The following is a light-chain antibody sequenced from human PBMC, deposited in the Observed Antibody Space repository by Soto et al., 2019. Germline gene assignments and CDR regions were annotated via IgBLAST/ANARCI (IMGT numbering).Light chain of an antibody. J-gene: IGLJ1*01. CDR3: SSYTSSSRYV. CDR1: SSDVGKYDR. CDR2: EVT. V-gene: IGLV2-18*02. Sequence: QSVLTQPPSVSGSPGQSVTISCTGTSSDVGKYDRVSWYQQPPGTAPKLIIYEVTNRPSGVPARFSGSKSGNTASLTISGLQAEDEAEYYCSSYTSSSRYVFGTGNKVTVL.